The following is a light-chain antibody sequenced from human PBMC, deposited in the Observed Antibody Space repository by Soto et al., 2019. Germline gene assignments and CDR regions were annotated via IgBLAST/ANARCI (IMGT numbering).Light chain of an antibody. CDR3: QQYNNWSQT. J-gene: IGKJ5*01. Sequence: EIVMTQSPATLSVSPGERATLSCRASQSVSSNLAWYQQKPGQAPRLLIYGASTRATGIPARFSGSGSGTESTLTISSLQSEDFAVYYCQQYNNWSQTFGQGTRLEI. V-gene: IGKV3-15*01. CDR2: GAS. CDR1: QSVSSN.